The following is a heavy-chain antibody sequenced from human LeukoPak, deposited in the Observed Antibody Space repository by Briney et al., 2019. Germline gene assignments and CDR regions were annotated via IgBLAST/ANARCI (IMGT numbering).Heavy chain of an antibody. D-gene: IGHD2-15*01. CDR1: GGSFSGYY. CDR3: AREVNVVCSGGSCYGGSGDY. Sequence: SETLSLTCAVYGGSFSGYYWSWIRQPPGKGLEWIGEINHSGSTYYNPSLKSRVTISVDRSKNQFSLKLSSVTAADTAVYYCAREVNVVCSGGSCYGGSGDYWGQGTLVTVSS. V-gene: IGHV4-34*01. J-gene: IGHJ4*02. CDR2: INHSGST.